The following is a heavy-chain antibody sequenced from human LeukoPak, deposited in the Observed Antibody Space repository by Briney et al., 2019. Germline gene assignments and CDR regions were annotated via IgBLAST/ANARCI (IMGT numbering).Heavy chain of an antibody. D-gene: IGHD6-6*01. CDR1: GFTFSSFA. CDR2: ITDSGTT. CDR3: AKGRIAARPGLDY. V-gene: IGHV3-23*01. Sequence: GGSLRLSCAASGFTFSSFAMNWVRQAPGKGLEWVSSITDSGTTYYADSVKGRFTISRDKSKDTLFLQMNSLRTEDTALYYCAKGRIAARPGLDYWGQGTLVTVSS. J-gene: IGHJ4*02.